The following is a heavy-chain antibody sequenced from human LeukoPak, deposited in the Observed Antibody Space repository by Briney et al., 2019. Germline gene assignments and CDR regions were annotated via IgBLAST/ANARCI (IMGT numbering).Heavy chain of an antibody. J-gene: IGHJ5*02. CDR1: GFTFSSYW. Sequence: GGSLRLSCAASGFTFSSYWMHWVRQAPGKGLMWVSRINSDGSSTSYADSVKGRFTISRDNAKNTLYLQMNSLRAEDTAVYYCARGLGYCSGGSCYPWWFDPWGQGTLVTVSS. CDR3: ARGLGYCSGGSCYPWWFDP. CDR2: INSDGSST. V-gene: IGHV3-74*01. D-gene: IGHD2-15*01.